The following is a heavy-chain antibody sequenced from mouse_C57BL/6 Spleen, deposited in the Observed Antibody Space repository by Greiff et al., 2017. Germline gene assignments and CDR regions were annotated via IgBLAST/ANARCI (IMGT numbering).Heavy chain of an antibody. Sequence: QVQLKQPGAELVMPGASVKLSCKASGYTFTSYWMHWVKQRPGQGLEWIGEIDPSDSYTNSNQKFKGKSTLTVDKSSSTAYMQLSSLTSEDSAVYYCARGGTTVVARRDFDYWGQGTTLTVSS. D-gene: IGHD1-1*01. CDR1: GYTFTSYW. CDR3: ARGGTTVVARRDFDY. J-gene: IGHJ2*01. CDR2: IDPSDSYT. V-gene: IGHV1-69*01.